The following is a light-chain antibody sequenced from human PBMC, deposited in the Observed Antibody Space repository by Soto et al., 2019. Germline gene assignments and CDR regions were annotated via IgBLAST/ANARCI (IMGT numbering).Light chain of an antibody. V-gene: IGLV1-40*01. J-gene: IGLJ2*01. CDR3: QSYDSSLSGSV. CDR2: GNS. CDR1: SSNIGAGYD. Sequence: QSVLTQPPSVSGAPGQRVTISCTGTSSNIGAGYDVHWYQQLPGTAPKLLIYGNSNRPSAVPDRFSGSKSGTSASLAITGFQAEDEADYYCQSYDSSLSGSVFGGGTQLTVL.